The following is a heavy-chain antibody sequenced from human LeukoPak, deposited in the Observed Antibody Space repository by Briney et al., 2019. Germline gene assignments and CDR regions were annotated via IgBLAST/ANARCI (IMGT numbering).Heavy chain of an antibody. CDR2: IIPIFGTA. V-gene: IGHV1-69*05. CDR3: ARSLQRYYYDSSGLPLMDV. CDR1: GGTFSSYA. J-gene: IGHJ6*04. D-gene: IGHD3-22*01. Sequence: SVKVSCKASGGTFSSYAISWVRQAPGQGLEWMGGIIPIFGTANYAQKFQGRVTITTDESTSTAYMELSSLRSEDTAVYYCARSLQRYYYDSSGLPLMDVWGKGTTVTVSS.